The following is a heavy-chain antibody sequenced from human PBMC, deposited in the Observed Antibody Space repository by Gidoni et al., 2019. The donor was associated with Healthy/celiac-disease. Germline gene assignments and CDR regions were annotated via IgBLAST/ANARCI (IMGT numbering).Heavy chain of an antibody. CDR1: GYSISSGYY. Sequence: QVQLQESGPGLVKPSETLSLTCAVSGYSISSGYYWGWIRQPPGKGLEWIGSIYHSGSTYYNPSLKSRVTISVDTSKNQFSLKLSSVTAADTAVYYCARRGSGRYFDYWGQGTLVTVSS. J-gene: IGHJ4*02. CDR3: ARRGSGRYFDY. V-gene: IGHV4-38-2*01. D-gene: IGHD3-10*01. CDR2: IYHSGST.